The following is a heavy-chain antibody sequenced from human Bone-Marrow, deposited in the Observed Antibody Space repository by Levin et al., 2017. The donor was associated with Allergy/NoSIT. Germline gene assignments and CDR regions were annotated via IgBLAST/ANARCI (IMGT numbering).Heavy chain of an antibody. V-gene: IGHV3-23*01. Sequence: GGSLRLSFSSSFFPFPLSSLPFFLPSPLKGLEWVSSINSGGTGTYYADSVKGRFTISRDNSKSTLSLQMDSLRAEDTGLYFCAGCRVEPTAPGWCNWFDPWGQGTLVTVSS. D-gene: IGHD6-13*01. J-gene: IGHJ5*02. CDR1: FFPFPLSS. CDR3: AGCRVEPTAPGWCNWFDP. CDR2: INSGGTGT.